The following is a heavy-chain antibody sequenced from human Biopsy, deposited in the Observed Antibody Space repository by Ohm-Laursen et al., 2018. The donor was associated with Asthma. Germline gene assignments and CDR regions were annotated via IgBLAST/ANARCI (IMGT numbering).Heavy chain of an antibody. CDR1: GGSITSSSYY. CDR2: MYHSGGP. V-gene: IGHV4-39*01. D-gene: IGHD3-22*01. CDR3: VRHQYSSSWSTLDY. Sequence: SETLSLTCTVSGGSITSSSYYWGWIRQPPGKGMEWIGSMYHSGGPYYPPSLKSRATISEDTSKNQLSLKMSSVTAADTAVYFCVRHQYSSSWSTLDYWGQGALVTVSS. J-gene: IGHJ4*02.